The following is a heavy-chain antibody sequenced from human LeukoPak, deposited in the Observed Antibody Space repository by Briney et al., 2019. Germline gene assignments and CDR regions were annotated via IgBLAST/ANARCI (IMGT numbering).Heavy chain of an antibody. CDR1: GFIFSSHG. V-gene: IGHV3-7*01. D-gene: IGHD6-13*01. J-gene: IGHJ4*02. CDR3: ARAVGIAAGGSDY. Sequence: GGSLRLSCAASGFIFSSHGMNWVRQAPGKGLEWVANIKQDGSEKYYVDSVKGRFTISRDNAKNSLYLQMNSLRAEDTAVYYCARAVGIAAGGSDYWGQGTLVTVSS. CDR2: IKQDGSEK.